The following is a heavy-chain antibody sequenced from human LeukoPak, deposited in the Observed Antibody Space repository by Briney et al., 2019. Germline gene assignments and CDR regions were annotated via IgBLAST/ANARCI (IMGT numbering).Heavy chain of an antibody. CDR1: GFTFSSYT. Sequence: GGSLRLSCAASGFTFSSYTMSWVRQAPGKGLEWVSVIYSGGSTYYADSVKGRFTVSRDNSKNTLYLQMNSLRAEDTAVYYCARAAVTTASSFDYWGQGTLVTVSS. J-gene: IGHJ4*02. V-gene: IGHV3-53*01. D-gene: IGHD4-17*01. CDR2: IYSGGST. CDR3: ARAAVTTASSFDY.